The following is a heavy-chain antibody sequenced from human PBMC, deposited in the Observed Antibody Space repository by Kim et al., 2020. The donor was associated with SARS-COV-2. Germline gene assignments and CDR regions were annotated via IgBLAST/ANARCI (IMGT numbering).Heavy chain of an antibody. CDR1: GFTVSSNY. CDR3: AREVAGYRAAAGADYYYYYGMDV. CDR2: IYSGGST. D-gene: IGHD6-13*01. J-gene: IGHJ6*02. V-gene: IGHV3-66*02. Sequence: GGSLRLSCSASGFTVSSNYMSWVRQAPGKGLEWVSVIYSGGSTYYADSVKGRFTISRDNSKNTLYLQMNSLRAEDTAVYYCAREVAGYRAAAGADYYYYYGMDVWGQGTTVTVSS.